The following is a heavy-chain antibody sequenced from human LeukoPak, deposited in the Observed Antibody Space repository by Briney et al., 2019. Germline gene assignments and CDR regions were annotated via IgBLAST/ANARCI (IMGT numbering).Heavy chain of an antibody. CDR2: ISGRGNTI. CDR1: GFTFSSYW. CDR3: ARDPPALEDFDY. V-gene: IGHV3-48*04. Sequence: PGGSLRLSCAASGFTFSSYWMNWVRQAPGKGLEWVSYISGRGNTIKYADSVKGRFTISRDNGKNSLYLHMSSLRAEDTAVYYCARDPPALEDFDYWGQGTQVTVSS. J-gene: IGHJ4*02.